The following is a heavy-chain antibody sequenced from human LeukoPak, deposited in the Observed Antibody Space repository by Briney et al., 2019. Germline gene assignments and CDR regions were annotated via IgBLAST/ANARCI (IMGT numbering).Heavy chain of an antibody. J-gene: IGHJ4*02. Sequence: SETLSLTCTVSGGSIGSYYWSWIRQPPGKGLEWIGYIYYSGSTNYNPSLKSRVTISVDTSKNQFSLKLSSVTAADTAVYYCARDTLYGDFQFDYRGKGTLVTVSS. D-gene: IGHD4-17*01. CDR1: GGSIGSYY. V-gene: IGHV4-59*01. CDR2: IYYSGST. CDR3: ARDTLYGDFQFDY.